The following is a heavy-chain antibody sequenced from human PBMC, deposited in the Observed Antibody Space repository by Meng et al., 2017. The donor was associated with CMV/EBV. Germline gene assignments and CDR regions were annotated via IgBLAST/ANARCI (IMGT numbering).Heavy chain of an antibody. J-gene: IGHJ4*02. CDR3: AREVVPAAMMNYFDY. Sequence: GESLKISCKGSGYSFTSYWIGWVRQMPGKGLEWMGIICPGDSDTRYSPSFQGQVTISADKSISTAYLQWSSLKASDTAMYYCAREVVPAAMMNYFDYWGQGTLVTVSS. D-gene: IGHD2-2*01. CDR2: ICPGDSDT. CDR1: GYSFTSYW. V-gene: IGHV5-51*01.